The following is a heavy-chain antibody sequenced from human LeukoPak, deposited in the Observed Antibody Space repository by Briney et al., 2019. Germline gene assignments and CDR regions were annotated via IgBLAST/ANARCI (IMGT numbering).Heavy chain of an antibody. Sequence: SETLSLTCTVSGGSISSYYWSWIRQPAGKGLEWIGRIYTSGSTNYNASLKSRVSMSVDTSKNQFSLKLSSVTAADTAVFNCARENSGSYREFDYWGQGTLVTVSS. J-gene: IGHJ4*02. CDR1: GGSISSYY. V-gene: IGHV4-4*07. CDR2: IYTSGST. D-gene: IGHD1-26*01. CDR3: ARENSGSYREFDY.